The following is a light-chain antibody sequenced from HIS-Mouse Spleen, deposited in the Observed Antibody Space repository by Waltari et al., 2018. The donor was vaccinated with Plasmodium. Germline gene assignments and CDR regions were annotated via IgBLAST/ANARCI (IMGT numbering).Light chain of an antibody. CDR1: QSVSSN. Sequence: EIVMTQSPATLSVSPGERATLSCRARQSVSSNLAWYQQKPGQAPRLLISGASTRATGIPARFSGSGSGTEFTLTISSLQSEDFAVYYCQQYNNWPFTFGPGTKVDIK. J-gene: IGKJ3*01. CDR2: GAS. CDR3: QQYNNWPFT. V-gene: IGKV3-15*01.